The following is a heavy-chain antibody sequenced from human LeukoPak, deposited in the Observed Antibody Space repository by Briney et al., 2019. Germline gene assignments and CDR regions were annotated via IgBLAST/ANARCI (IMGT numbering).Heavy chain of an antibody. CDR1: GFTFSGYS. V-gene: IGHV3-21*01. D-gene: IGHD5-18*01. J-gene: IGHJ6*02. Sequence: GGSLRLSCAASGFTFSGYSMNWVRQAPGKGLEWVSSISSSSSYIYYADSVKGRFTISRDNAKNSLYLQMNSLRDEDTAVYYCARDGGYSYGPHYYSYGMDVWGQGTTVTVSS. CDR2: ISSSSSYI. CDR3: ARDGGYSYGPHYYSYGMDV.